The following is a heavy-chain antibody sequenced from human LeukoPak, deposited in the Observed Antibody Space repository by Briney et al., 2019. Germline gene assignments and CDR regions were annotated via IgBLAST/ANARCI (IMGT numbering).Heavy chain of an antibody. V-gene: IGHV4-59*01. J-gene: IGHJ3*02. CDR1: GGSISSYY. D-gene: IGHD5-18*01. CDR3: ARDFFSPGVTRFTAFDI. CDR2: IYYSGST. Sequence: PSETLSLTCTVSGGSISSYYWSWIRQPPGKGLEWIGYIYYSGSTNYNPSLKSRVTISVDTSKNQFSLKLSSVTAADTAVYYCARDFFSPGVTRFTAFDIWGQGTMVTVSS.